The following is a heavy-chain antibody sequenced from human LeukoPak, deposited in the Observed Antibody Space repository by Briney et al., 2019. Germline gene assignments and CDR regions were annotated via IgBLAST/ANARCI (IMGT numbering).Heavy chain of an antibody. J-gene: IGHJ4*02. CDR2: IIPIFGTA. V-gene: IGHV1-69*06. CDR3: ARASGIAAAGTARTPFDY. D-gene: IGHD6-13*01. CDR1: GGTFSSYA. Sequence: SVKVSCKASGGTFSSYAISWVRQAPGQGLEWMGGIIPIFGTANYAQKFQGRVTITADKSTSTAYMELSSLRSEDTAVYYCARASGIAAAGTARTPFDYWGQGTLVTVSS.